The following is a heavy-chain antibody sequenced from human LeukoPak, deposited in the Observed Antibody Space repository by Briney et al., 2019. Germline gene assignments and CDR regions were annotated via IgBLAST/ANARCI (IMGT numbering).Heavy chain of an antibody. CDR1: GSSFSSYG. CDR2: IWYDGSKK. J-gene: IGHJ4*02. CDR3: AKNHDGSCYSSSDY. D-gene: IGHD2-15*01. V-gene: IGHV3-33*06. Sequence: GGSLRLSCAASGSSFSSYGMHWVRQAPGKGLEWVAVIWYDGSKKYYADSVKGRFIISRDNSRNTLYLQMNSLRAEDTALYYCAKNHDGSCYSSSDYWGQGTLVTVSS.